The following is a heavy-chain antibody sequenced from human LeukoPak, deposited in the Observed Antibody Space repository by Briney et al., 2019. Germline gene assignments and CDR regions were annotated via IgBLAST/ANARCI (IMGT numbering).Heavy chain of an antibody. J-gene: IGHJ5*02. CDR1: GFTFSSYA. CDR3: AKEAQYSPRGGIDP. D-gene: IGHD5-18*01. Sequence: PGGSLRLSCAASGFTFSSYAMSWVRQAPGKGLEWVSAISGSGGSTYYADSVKGRSTISRDNSKNTLYLQMNSLRAEDTAVYHCAKEAQYSPRGGIDPWGQGTLVTVSS. V-gene: IGHV3-23*01. CDR2: ISGSGGST.